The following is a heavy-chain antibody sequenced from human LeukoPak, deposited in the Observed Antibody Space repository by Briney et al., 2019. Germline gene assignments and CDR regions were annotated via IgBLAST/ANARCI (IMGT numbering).Heavy chain of an antibody. Sequence: SVTVSCKCSGGTFSSYSISWLRQGPGQGLEWMGGVVPILGRANYAQKFHGRVTITADKSTRTANLELSSLRSEDTAVYYCARDLLAEYYYGSGSYSLGYWGQGTLVTVSS. CDR2: VVPILGRA. V-gene: IGHV1-69*10. D-gene: IGHD3-10*01. J-gene: IGHJ4*02. CDR1: GGTFSSYS. CDR3: ARDLLAEYYYGSGSYSLGY.